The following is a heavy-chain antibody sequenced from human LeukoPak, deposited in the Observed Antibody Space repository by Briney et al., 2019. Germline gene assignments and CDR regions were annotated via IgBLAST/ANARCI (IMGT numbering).Heavy chain of an antibody. D-gene: IGHD3-16*01. CDR1: SASVSSYY. CDR3: ARGGAGPLRD. Sequence: PSETLSLTCTVSSASVSSYYWSWVRQPPGGGLEWIGYISNSGSPSYNPSFKSRVTFSADTSKNHLSLKLNSVTPADTAVYFCARGGAGPLRDWGQGTLVTVSS. J-gene: IGHJ4*02. V-gene: IGHV4-59*02. CDR2: ISNSGSP.